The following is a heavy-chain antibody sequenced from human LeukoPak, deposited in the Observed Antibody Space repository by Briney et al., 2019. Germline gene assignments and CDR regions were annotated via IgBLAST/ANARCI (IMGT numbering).Heavy chain of an antibody. V-gene: IGHV4-59*01. D-gene: IGHD1-26*01. CDR2: IYYSGST. Sequence: SETLSLTCSVSGGSISSYYWSWIRQPPGKGLEWIGYIYYSGSTNYNPSLKSRVTISVDTSKNHFSLKLSTVTAADTAVYYCARGIWELPLDYWGQGTLVTVSS. J-gene: IGHJ4*02. CDR1: GGSISSYY. CDR3: ARGIWELPLDY.